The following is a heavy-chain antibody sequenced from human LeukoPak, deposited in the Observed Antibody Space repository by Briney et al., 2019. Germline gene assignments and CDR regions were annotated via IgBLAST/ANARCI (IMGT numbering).Heavy chain of an antibody. CDR3: ATELILHYFDY. CDR2: IYYSGST. V-gene: IGHV4-39*01. D-gene: IGHD3-10*01. CDR1: GGSLSSGSYY. Sequence: SETLSLTCTVSGGSLSSGSYYWGWIRQPPGKGLEWIGSIYYSGSTYYNPSLKSRVTISVDTAKNQFSLKLSSVTAADTAVYYCATELILHYFDYWGQGTLVTVSS. J-gene: IGHJ4*02.